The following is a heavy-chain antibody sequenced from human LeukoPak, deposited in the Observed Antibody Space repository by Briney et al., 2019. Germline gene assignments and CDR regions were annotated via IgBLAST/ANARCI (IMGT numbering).Heavy chain of an antibody. CDR2: IYYSGST. V-gene: IGHV4-31*03. CDR3: ARAPSGVGYGGGQNFDY. D-gene: IGHD3-3*01. CDR1: GGSISSGGYY. J-gene: IGHJ4*02. Sequence: TSETLSLTCTVSGGSISSGGYYWSWIRQHPGKGLEWIGYIYYSGSTYYNPSLKSRVTISVDTSKNQFSLKLSSVTAADTAVYYCARAPSGVGYGGGQNFDYWGQGTLVTVSS.